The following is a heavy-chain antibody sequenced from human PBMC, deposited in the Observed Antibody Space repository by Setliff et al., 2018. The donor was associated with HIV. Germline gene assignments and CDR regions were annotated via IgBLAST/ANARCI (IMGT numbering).Heavy chain of an antibody. CDR1: GFTFTDYW. J-gene: IGHJ4*02. V-gene: IGHV3-74*01. CDR3: ARLPQDVRSSIDF. CDR2: INVDGSGI. Sequence: GGSLRLSCAASGFTFTDYWMHWVRQVPGQGLVWVSRINVDGSGISYADSVKGRFTISRDNAKNTLFLQMNSLRAEDTAVYYCARLPQDVRSSIDFWGQGTLVTVSS. D-gene: IGHD6-6*01.